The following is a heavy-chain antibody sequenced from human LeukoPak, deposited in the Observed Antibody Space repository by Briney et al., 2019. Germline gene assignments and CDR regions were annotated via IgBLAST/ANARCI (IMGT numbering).Heavy chain of an antibody. CDR3: ARVPPYCSSTSCPSDY. V-gene: IGHV1-2*02. Sequence: ASVKVSCKASGYTFTGYYMHWVRQAPGQGLEWMGWINPNSGGTNYAQKFQGRVTMTRDASISTAYMELSRLRSDDTAVYYCARVPPYCSSTSCPSDYWGQGTLVTVSS. CDR1: GYTFTGYY. J-gene: IGHJ4*02. D-gene: IGHD2-2*01. CDR2: INPNSGGT.